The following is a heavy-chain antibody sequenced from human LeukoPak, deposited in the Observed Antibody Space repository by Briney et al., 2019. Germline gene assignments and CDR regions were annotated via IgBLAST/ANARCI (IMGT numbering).Heavy chain of an antibody. Sequence: PGGSLRLSCAASGFTFSSYGMHWVRQAPGKGLEWVAVIWYDGSNKYYADSVKGRFTISRDNSKNTPYLQMNSLRAEDTAVYYCAKVAYGSGSYWPFDYWGQGTLVTVSS. CDR3: AKVAYGSGSYWPFDY. CDR2: IWYDGSNK. J-gene: IGHJ4*02. D-gene: IGHD3-10*01. V-gene: IGHV3-33*06. CDR1: GFTFSSYG.